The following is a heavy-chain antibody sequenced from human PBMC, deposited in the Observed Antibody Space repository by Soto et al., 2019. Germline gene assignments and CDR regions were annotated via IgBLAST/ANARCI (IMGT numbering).Heavy chain of an antibody. D-gene: IGHD6-6*01. CDR1: GFTFSSYG. V-gene: IGHV3-33*01. CDR2: IWYDGSNK. J-gene: IGHJ6*02. CDR3: ARENQQLAPTNYYYGMDV. Sequence: GGSLRLSCAASGFTFSSYGMHWVRQAPGKGLEWVAVIWYDGSNKYYADSVKGRFTISRDNSKNTLYLQMNSLRAEDTAVYYCARENQQLAPTNYYYGMDVWGQGTTVTVSS.